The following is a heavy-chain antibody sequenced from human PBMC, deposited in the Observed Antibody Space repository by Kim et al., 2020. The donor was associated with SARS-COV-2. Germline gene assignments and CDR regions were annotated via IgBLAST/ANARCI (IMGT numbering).Heavy chain of an antibody. CDR2: IDPTDSYI. J-gene: IGHJ4*02. Sequence: GESLKISCKVSGYIFTTYWISWVRQMPGKGLEWMGRIDPTDSYINYSPSFQGHVTISADSSVSTAYLQWNSLEASDTAMYYCARHYNSYDPYIHWGQGTLVTVSS. CDR1: GYIFTTYW. D-gene: IGHD1-1*01. V-gene: IGHV5-10-1*01. CDR3: ARHYNSYDPYIH.